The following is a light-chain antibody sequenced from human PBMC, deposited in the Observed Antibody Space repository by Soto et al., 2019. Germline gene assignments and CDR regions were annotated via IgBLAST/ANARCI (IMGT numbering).Light chain of an antibody. CDR1: QSVSRNF. CDR3: QQYGSSPWT. Sequence: EVVLTQSPGTLSLSPGARATLSCRASQSVSRNFLVWYQQKPGQAPRLLIYGASNRATAIPDRFSGSGSGTDFTLTVSRLEPEDFAVYYCQQYGSSPWTFGQGTKVDI. V-gene: IGKV3-20*01. CDR2: GAS. J-gene: IGKJ1*01.